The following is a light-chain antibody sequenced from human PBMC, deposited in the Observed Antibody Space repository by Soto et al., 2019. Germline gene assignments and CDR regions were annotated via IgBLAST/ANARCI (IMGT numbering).Light chain of an antibody. Sequence: SYELTQPPSLSAARGQTARITCGGKKIGDKSVHGYQQQPGQAPLLVVYDGSDRPPGIPERFSGSNSGNTATLTISRVEAGDEADYYCQVWGGSSEVIFGGGTKLTVL. CDR1: KIGDKS. CDR3: QVWGGSSEVI. V-gene: IGLV3-21*02. CDR2: DGS. J-gene: IGLJ2*01.